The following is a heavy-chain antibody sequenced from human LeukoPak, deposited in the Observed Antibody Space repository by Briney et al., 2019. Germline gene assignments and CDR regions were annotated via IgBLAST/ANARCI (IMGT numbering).Heavy chain of an antibody. Sequence: SETLSLTCTVSGGSITSYYWSWIRQPPGKGLEWIGYIYYSGSTNYNPSLKSRVTIPVDKSKNQFSLKLSSVTAADTAVYYCARAKVYYDSSGYYYFDYWGQGTLVTVSS. CDR3: ARAKVYYDSSGYYYFDY. D-gene: IGHD3-22*01. CDR1: GGSITSYY. V-gene: IGHV4-59*12. CDR2: IYYSGST. J-gene: IGHJ4*02.